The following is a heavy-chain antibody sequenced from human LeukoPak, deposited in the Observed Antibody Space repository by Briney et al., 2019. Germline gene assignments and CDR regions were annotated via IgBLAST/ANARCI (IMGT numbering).Heavy chain of an antibody. Sequence: SETLSLTCAVYGGCFSGYYWSWIRQPPGKGLEWIVDIDHRGSTNYNPSLKSRVTIAVDTSKNQFSLKLSSVTAADTAVYYCARAPRRDGYNLRNYYFDYWGQGTLVTVSS. CDR2: IDHRGST. CDR1: GGCFSGYY. D-gene: IGHD5-24*01. J-gene: IGHJ4*02. CDR3: ARAPRRDGYNLRNYYFDY. V-gene: IGHV4-34*01.